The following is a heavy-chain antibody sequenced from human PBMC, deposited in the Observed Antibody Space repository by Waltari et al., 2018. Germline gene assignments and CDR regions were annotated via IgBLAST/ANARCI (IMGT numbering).Heavy chain of an antibody. CDR2: ISSRSSFI. CDR1: GITFNRYT. D-gene: IGHD2-15*01. J-gene: IGHJ2*01. Sequence: EVQLVESGGGLVKPGWSLRLSCAASGITFNRYTMSWVRQAPGKGLEWVSSISSRSSFITYADSVKGRFSISRDDAKNSLSLQMNSLRDADTAVYYCARAVRPLAIGSGYFDVWGRGTLVTVSS. CDR3: ARAVRPLAIGSGYFDV. V-gene: IGHV3-21*01.